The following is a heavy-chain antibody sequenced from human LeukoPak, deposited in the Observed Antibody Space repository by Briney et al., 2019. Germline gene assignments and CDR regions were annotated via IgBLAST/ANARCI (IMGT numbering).Heavy chain of an antibody. CDR1: GGSISSYY. CDR3: ASDSSGYYVHFDY. J-gene: IGHJ4*02. CDR2: IYYSGST. Sequence: PSETLSLTCTVSGGSISSYYWSWIRQPPGKGLEWIGYIYYSGSTNYNPSLKSRVTISVDTSKNQFSLKLSSVTAADTAVYYCASDSSGYYVHFDYWGQGTLVTVSS. V-gene: IGHV4-59*01. D-gene: IGHD3-22*01.